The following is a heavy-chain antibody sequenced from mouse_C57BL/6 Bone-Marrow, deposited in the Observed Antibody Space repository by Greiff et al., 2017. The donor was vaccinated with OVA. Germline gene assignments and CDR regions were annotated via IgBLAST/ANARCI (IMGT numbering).Heavy chain of an antibody. Sequence: QVQLQQPGAELVKPGASVKLSCKASGYTFTSYWMHWVKQRPGQGLEWIGMIHPNSGSTNYNEKFKSKATLTVDKSSSTAYLQLSSLTSEDSAVYYGARPTRCYGSGYWYFDVWGTGTTVTVSS. CDR1: GYTFTSYW. CDR3: ARPTRCYGSGYWYFDV. D-gene: IGHD1-1*01. J-gene: IGHJ1*03. V-gene: IGHV1-64*01. CDR2: IHPNSGST.